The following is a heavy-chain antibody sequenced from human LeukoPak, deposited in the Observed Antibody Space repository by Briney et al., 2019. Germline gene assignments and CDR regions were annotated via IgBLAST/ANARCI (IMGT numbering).Heavy chain of an antibody. J-gene: IGHJ6*04. V-gene: IGHV4-30-2*01. Sequence: SETLSLTCAVSGGSISSGGYSWSWIRQPPGKGLEWIGYIYHSGSTYYNPSLKSRVTISVDRSKNQFSLKLSSVTAADTAVYYCARGPGGGYHYGMDVWGKGTTVTVSS. CDR3: ARGPGGGYHYGMDV. D-gene: IGHD1-1*01. CDR1: GGSISSGGYS. CDR2: IYHSGST.